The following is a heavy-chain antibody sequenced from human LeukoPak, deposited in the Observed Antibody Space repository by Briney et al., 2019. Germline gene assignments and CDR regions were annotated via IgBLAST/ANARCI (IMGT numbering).Heavy chain of an antibody. CDR3: ARARSTYYDFWSGCYNNYYGMDV. D-gene: IGHD3-3*01. CDR2: MNPNSGNT. CDR1: GYTFTSYD. V-gene: IGHV1-8*01. Sequence: ASVKVSCKASGYTFTSYDINWVRQATGQGLEWMGWMNPNSGNTGYAQKFQGRVTMTRNTSISTAYMELSSLRSEDTAVYYCARARSTYYDFWSGCYNNYYGMDVWGQGTTVTVSS. J-gene: IGHJ6*02.